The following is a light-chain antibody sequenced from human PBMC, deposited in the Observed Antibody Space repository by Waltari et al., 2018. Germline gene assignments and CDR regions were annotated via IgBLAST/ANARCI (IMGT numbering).Light chain of an antibody. CDR3: QQSYSTLWT. Sequence: DIQITQSPPSLSAYVGYRVTITCRPSQSISSYLNWYQQKPGKAPKLLIYAASSLQSGVPSRFSGSGSGTDFTLTISSLQPEDFATYYCQQSYSTLWTFGQGTKVEIK. CDR2: AAS. CDR1: QSISSY. J-gene: IGKJ1*01. V-gene: IGKV1-39*01.